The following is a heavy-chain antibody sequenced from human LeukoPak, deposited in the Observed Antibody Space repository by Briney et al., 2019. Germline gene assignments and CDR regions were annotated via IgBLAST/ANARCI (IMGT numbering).Heavy chain of an antibody. Sequence: PGGSLRLSCAASRFTFSSYAIHWVRQAPGKGLEWVAVISYDGNNKYYADSVKGRFTISRDNSKNTLYLQMYSLRTEDTAVYYCARAPRTAANFDYWGQGTLVTVSS. CDR3: ARAPRTAANFDY. CDR2: ISYDGNNK. V-gene: IGHV3-30-3*01. J-gene: IGHJ4*02. D-gene: IGHD6-13*01. CDR1: RFTFSSYA.